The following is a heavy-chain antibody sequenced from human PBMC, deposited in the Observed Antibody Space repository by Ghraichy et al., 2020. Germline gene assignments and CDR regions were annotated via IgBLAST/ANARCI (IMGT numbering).Heavy chain of an antibody. Sequence: GGSLRLSCAASGFTFSSYAMSWVRQAPGKGLEWVSAISGSGGSTYYADSVKGRFTISRDNSKNTLYLQMNSLRAEDTAVYYCAKDELIVGATTSDYWGQGTLVTVSS. CDR2: ISGSGGST. V-gene: IGHV3-23*01. D-gene: IGHD1-26*01. J-gene: IGHJ4*02. CDR3: AKDELIVGATTSDY. CDR1: GFTFSSYA.